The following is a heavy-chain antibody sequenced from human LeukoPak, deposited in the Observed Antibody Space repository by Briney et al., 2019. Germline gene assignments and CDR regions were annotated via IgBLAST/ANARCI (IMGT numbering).Heavy chain of an antibody. V-gene: IGHV3-33*01. CDR3: ARGGFLYGSGKYYHLYFDY. Sequence: HPGRSLRLSCAASGFTFSSYGMHWVRQAPGKGLEWVAVLWYDGSNKYYADSVKGRFTISRDNSKNTLYLQMNSLRAEDTAVYYCARGGFLYGSGKYYHLYFDYWGQGTLVTVSS. J-gene: IGHJ4*02. CDR1: GFTFSSYG. CDR2: LWYDGSNK. D-gene: IGHD3-10*01.